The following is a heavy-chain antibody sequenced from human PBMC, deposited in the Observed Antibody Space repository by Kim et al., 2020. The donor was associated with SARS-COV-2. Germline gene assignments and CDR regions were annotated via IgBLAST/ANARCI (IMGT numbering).Heavy chain of an antibody. Sequence: GGSLRLSCAASGFTFSSYSMNWVRQAPGKGLEWVSSISSSSSYIYYADSVKGRFTISRDNAKNSLYLQMNSLRAEVTDVYYCASISGWYRGNWFDPWGQGTLVTVSS. CDR2: ISSSSSYI. V-gene: IGHV3-21*01. CDR3: ASISGWYRGNWFDP. J-gene: IGHJ5*02. D-gene: IGHD2-15*01. CDR1: GFTFSSYS.